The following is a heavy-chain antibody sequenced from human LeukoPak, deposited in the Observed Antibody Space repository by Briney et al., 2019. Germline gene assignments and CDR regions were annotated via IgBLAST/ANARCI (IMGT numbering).Heavy chain of an antibody. CDR1: GFTFSSYA. CDR3: ARDGALRGVIIFYFGY. D-gene: IGHD3-10*01. CDR2: ISYDGSNK. V-gene: IGHV3-30*04. Sequence: GRSLRLSCAASGFTFSSYAMHWVRQAPGKGLEWVAVISYDGSNKYYADSVKGRFTISRDNSKNTLYLQMNSLRAEDTAVYYCARDGALRGVIIFYFGYWGQGTLVTVSS. J-gene: IGHJ4*02.